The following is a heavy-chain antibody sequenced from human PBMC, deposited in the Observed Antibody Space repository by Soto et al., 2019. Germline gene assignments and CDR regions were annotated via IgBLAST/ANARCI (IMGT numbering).Heavy chain of an antibody. CDR3: ARARPHCSSTTCYNDYYGMDV. V-gene: IGHV3-30-3*01. D-gene: IGHD2-2*01. J-gene: IGHJ6*02. CDR2: ISYDGSNK. Sequence: QVQLVESGGGVVQPGRSLRLSCAASGSSFTSYPMHWVRQAPGKGLEWVAVISYDGSNKYYTDSVKGRFTISRDNSKNPLYLQMNSLRAEDTDVYYCARARPHCSSTTCYNDYYGMDVWGQGTTVTVSS. CDR1: GSSFTSYP.